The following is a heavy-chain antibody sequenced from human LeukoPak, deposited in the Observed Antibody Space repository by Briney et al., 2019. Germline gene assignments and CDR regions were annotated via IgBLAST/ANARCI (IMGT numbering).Heavy chain of an antibody. D-gene: IGHD3-10*01. V-gene: IGHV3-21*01. CDR3: ARDTSTMVRAFDY. J-gene: IGHJ4*02. CDR1: GFTFSSYS. Sequence: GGSLRLSCAGSGFTFSSYSMHWVRQAPGKGLEWVSSISSGSSYIYYADSVKGRCTISRDNAKNSLYLQMNSLRAEDTAVYYCARDTSTMVRAFDYWGQGTLVTVSS. CDR2: ISSGSSYI.